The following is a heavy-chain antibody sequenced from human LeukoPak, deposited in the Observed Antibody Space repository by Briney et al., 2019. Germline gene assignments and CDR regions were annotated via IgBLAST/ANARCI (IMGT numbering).Heavy chain of an antibody. D-gene: IGHD6-13*01. J-gene: IGHJ6*03. CDR2: IYHSGST. Sequence: SETLSLTCTVSGYSISSGYYWGWIRQPPGKGLEWIGSIYHSGSTYYNPSLESRVTISVDTSKNQFSLKLSSVTAADTAVYYCARRIAAAMDPGYYYYYYYMDVWGKGTTVTISS. CDR3: ARRIAAAMDPGYYYYYYYMDV. CDR1: GYSISSGYY. V-gene: IGHV4-38-2*02.